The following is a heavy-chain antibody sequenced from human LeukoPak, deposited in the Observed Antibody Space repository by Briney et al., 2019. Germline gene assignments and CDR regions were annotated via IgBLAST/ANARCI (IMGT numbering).Heavy chain of an antibody. CDR1: GYTFTSYD. Sequence: ASVKVSCKASGYTFTSYDINWVRQATGQGLEWMGWMNPNSGNTGYAQKFQGRVTITRNTSISTAYMELSSLRSEDTAVYYCARGEPIVGADAFDIWGQGTMVTVSS. CDR3: ARGEPIVGADAFDI. CDR2: MNPNSGNT. D-gene: IGHD1-26*01. J-gene: IGHJ3*02. V-gene: IGHV1-8*03.